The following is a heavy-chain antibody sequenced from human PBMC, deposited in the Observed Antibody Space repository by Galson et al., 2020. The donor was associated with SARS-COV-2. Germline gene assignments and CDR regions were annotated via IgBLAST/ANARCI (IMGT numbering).Heavy chain of an antibody. D-gene: IGHD6-25*01. CDR2: NNPKSGDT. V-gene: IGHV1-2*02. Sequence: ASVKDSCKASGYTLIDNSLVWVRQAPGQGLDWMGWNNPKSGDTTYAQTFQGRVTLTRDTSIGTAYMELSGLTPDDTAVYSCARSGGGLGYWGQGTLGTVAS. J-gene: IGHJ4*02. CDR3: ARSGGGLGY. CDR1: GYTLIDNS.